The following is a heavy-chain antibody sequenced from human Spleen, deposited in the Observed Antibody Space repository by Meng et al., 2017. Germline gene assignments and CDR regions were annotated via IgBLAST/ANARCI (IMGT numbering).Heavy chain of an antibody. V-gene: IGHV3-23*04. CDR2: VGTRGGST. CDR3: ARVATTYYYFDL. Sequence: EGLRVGSWGGLVPPGGSRRLSCAGSGFTFRTSAMSLVRQAPGKGLEWVSGVGTRGGSTYYADSVKGRFTISRDSSKNTLYLQMNGLRAEDTALYHCARVATTYYYFDLWGRGTLVTVSS. D-gene: IGHD2/OR15-2a*01. CDR1: GFTFRTSA. J-gene: IGHJ2*01.